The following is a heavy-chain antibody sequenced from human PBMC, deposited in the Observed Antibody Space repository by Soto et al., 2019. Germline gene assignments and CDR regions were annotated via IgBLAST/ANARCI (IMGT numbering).Heavy chain of an antibody. CDR3: ARGRYGDY. D-gene: IGHD1-1*01. V-gene: IGHV1-18*01. Sequence: QVHLVQSGAEVKKPGASVKVSCKASGYTFTSYGITWVRQAPGQGLEWMGWISAHNGNTDYAQKLQGRVIVTRDTSTSTAYMELSWLRSDDPAVYYCARGRYGDYWGQGALVTVSS. CDR1: GYTFTSYG. CDR2: ISAHNGNT. J-gene: IGHJ4*02.